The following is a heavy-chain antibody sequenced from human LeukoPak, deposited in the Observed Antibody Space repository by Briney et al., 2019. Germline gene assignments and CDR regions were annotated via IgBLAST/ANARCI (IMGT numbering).Heavy chain of an antibody. CDR2: INHSGST. V-gene: IGHV4-34*01. D-gene: IGHD5-12*01. Sequence: ESSETLSLTCAVYGGSFSGYYWSWIRQPPGKGLEWIGEINHSGSTNYNPSLKSRVTISVDTSKNQFSLKLSSVTAADTAVYYCARGAHIVATWGNYFDYWGQGTLVTVSS. CDR3: ARGAHIVATWGNYFDY. J-gene: IGHJ4*02. CDR1: GGSFSGYY.